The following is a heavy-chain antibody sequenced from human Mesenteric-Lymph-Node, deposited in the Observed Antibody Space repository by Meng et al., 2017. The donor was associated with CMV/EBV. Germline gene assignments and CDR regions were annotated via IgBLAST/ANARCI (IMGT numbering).Heavy chain of an antibody. V-gene: IGHV3-30*02. Sequence: ASGFTFSSYGRHGVRQAPGKGLEWVAFIRYDGSNKYYADSVKGRFTISRDNSKNTLYLQMNSLRAEDTAVYYCAKVGSSPRDWFDPWGQGTLVTVPS. J-gene: IGHJ5*02. CDR1: GFTFSSYG. CDR3: AKVGSSPRDWFDP. CDR2: IRYDGSNK.